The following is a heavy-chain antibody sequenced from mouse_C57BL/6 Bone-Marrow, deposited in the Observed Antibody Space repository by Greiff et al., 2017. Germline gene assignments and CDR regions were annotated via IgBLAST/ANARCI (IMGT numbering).Heavy chain of an antibody. D-gene: IGHD1-1*01. J-gene: IGHJ3*01. CDR3: SRPDYGGSPFAY. CDR2: ISSGGSYT. V-gene: IGHV5-6*01. Sequence: EVKLVESGGDLVKPGGSLKLSCAASGFTFSSYGMSWVRQTPDKRLEWVATISSGGSYTYYPDSMKGRFTISRDNDENTLYLQMSSLKSEDTAMYYCSRPDYGGSPFAYWGQGTLVTVSA. CDR1: GFTFSSYG.